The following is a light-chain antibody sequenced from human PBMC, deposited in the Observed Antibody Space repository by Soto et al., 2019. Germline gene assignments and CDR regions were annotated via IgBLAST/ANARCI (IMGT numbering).Light chain of an antibody. J-gene: IGKJ1*01. CDR1: QSISSN. CDR3: QQYNSWPLT. CDR2: GAS. Sequence: EIVMTQSPVTLSVSPGERATLSCRASQSISSNLAWYQQKPGQAPRVLIYGASTSATGIPARFSGSASGTAFTLTTSSLQSADFAVYYCQQYNSWPLTFGQGTKVEIK. V-gene: IGKV3-15*01.